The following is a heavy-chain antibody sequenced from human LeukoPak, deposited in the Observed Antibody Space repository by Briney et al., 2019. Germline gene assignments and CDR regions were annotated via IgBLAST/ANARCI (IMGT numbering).Heavy chain of an antibody. CDR1: GFTFSSYS. CDR2: ISSSSSTI. CDR3: ARISDTVTTPFDY. D-gene: IGHD4-17*01. J-gene: IGHJ4*02. Sequence: GGSLRLSCAASGFTFSSYSMNWVRQAPGKGLEWVSSISSSSSTIYYADSVKGRFTISRDNAKNSLYLQMNSLRAEDTAVYYCARISDTVTTPFDYWGQGTLVTVSS. V-gene: IGHV3-48*01.